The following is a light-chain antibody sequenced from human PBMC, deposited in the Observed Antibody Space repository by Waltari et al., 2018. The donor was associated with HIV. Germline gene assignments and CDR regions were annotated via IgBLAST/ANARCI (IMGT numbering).Light chain of an antibody. V-gene: IGLV1-47*01. Sequence: QSVLTPSPSASATPGPRVTMSCSRLSSNIDRNSGYWSQQLPGTAPKLLIYRNNQRPSGVPDRFSGSKSGTSASLAISGLRSEDEGDYYCAAWDDSLTVVLFGGGTKLTVL. CDR2: RNN. CDR1: SSNIDRNS. J-gene: IGLJ3*02. CDR3: AAWDDSLTVVL.